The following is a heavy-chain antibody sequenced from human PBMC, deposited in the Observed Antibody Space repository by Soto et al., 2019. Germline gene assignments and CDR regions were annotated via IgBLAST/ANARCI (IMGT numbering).Heavy chain of an antibody. CDR3: ARDLHDYVSFRFDP. V-gene: IGHV3-21*01. Sequence: PGGSLRLSCAASGFTFSSYSMNWVRQAPGKGLEWVSSISRSSSYIYYADSVRGRFTISRDNAKNSLYLQMNSLRAEDTAVHYCARDLHDYVSFRFDPWGQGTLVTVSS. J-gene: IGHJ5*02. CDR1: GFTFSSYS. CDR2: ISRSSSYI. D-gene: IGHD3-16*01.